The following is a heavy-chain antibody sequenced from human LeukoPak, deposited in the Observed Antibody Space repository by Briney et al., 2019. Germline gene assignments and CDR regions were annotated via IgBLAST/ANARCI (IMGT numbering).Heavy chain of an antibody. CDR3: ARSSGTGTFSY. Sequence: SETLSLTCTVSGDSISRSTYYWAWIRQPPGKGLEWIGSVYYGRSPYFNPSLESRATISVDTSKNHFSLKMSSETAADTAVYYCARSSGTGTFSYWGQGTLVTVSS. D-gene: IGHD6-25*01. V-gene: IGHV4-39*02. CDR2: VYYGRSP. CDR1: GDSISRSTYY. J-gene: IGHJ4*02.